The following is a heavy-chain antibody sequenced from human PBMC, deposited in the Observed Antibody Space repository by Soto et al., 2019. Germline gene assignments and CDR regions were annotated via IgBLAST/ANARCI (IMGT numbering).Heavy chain of an antibody. CDR3: ARVAKTYYYDSSGYYYFDY. V-gene: IGHV1-69*13. J-gene: IGHJ4*02. Sequence: GASVKVSCKASGGTFSSYAISWVRQAPGQGLEWMGGIIPIFGTANYAQKFQGRVTITADESTSTAYMELSSLRSEDTAVYYCARVAKTYYYDSSGYYYFDYWGQGTLVTVSS. D-gene: IGHD3-22*01. CDR1: GGTFSSYA. CDR2: IIPIFGTA.